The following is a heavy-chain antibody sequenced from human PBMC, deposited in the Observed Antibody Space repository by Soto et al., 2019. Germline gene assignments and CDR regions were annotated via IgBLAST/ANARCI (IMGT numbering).Heavy chain of an antibody. Sequence: QVQLVQSGAEVKKPGSSVKVSCKASGGTFNNYPITWVRQAPGEGLEWMGGSIPIFGTANYAQKFQGRVTISVDESTRTAYMELSSLRSEDTAVYYCARGRGYSGDDHEYYFDMDVGGQGTTVTVSS. CDR2: SIPIFGTA. CDR1: GGTFNNYP. D-gene: IGHD5-12*01. V-gene: IGHV1-69*01. CDR3: ARGRGYSGDDHEYYFDMDV. J-gene: IGHJ6*02.